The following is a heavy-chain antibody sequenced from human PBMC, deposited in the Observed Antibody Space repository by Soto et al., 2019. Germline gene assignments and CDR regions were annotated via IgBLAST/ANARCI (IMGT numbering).Heavy chain of an antibody. J-gene: IGHJ3*02. CDR3: GRGNWNEVGDFDI. CDR1: GYSFTSYY. Sequence: ASVKVSCKASGYSFTSYYIHWVRQAPGQGLEWMGIINPSGGSTTYAQKFQGRVTMTRDTSTSTVYMDLSSLRSEDTAMYFCGRGNWNEVGDFDIWGQGTVVTVSS. D-gene: IGHD1-20*01. CDR2: INPSGGST. V-gene: IGHV1-46*03.